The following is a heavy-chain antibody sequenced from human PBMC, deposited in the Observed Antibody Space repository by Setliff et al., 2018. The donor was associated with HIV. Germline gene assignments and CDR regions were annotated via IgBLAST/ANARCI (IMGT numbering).Heavy chain of an antibody. D-gene: IGHD3-10*01. V-gene: IGHV3-30*04. CDR3: AKDRGSGSYSDV. J-gene: IGHJ6*04. CDR2: ISYDGSDK. CDR1: GFTFSIYA. Sequence: GGSLRLSCAASGFTFSIYAIHWVRQAPGKGLEWVAVISYDGSDKYYADSVKGRFTISRDNSKNTLYLQMNSLRAEDTAVYYCAKDRGSGSYSDVWGKGTTVTVSS.